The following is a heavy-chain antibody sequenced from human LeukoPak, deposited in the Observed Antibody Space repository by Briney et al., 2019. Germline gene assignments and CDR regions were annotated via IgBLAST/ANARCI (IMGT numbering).Heavy chain of an antibody. CDR3: ARVGGH. J-gene: IGHJ4*02. Sequence: GGSLRLSCAASRYTFTSYWMNWVRQAPGKGLMWVARLNNDGTITSYADSVKGRFTISRDNAKNTVYLQMNSLRVEDTAVYYCARVGGHWGQGTLVTVSS. CDR1: RYTFTSYW. D-gene: IGHD3-10*01. CDR2: LNNDGTIT. V-gene: IGHV3-74*01.